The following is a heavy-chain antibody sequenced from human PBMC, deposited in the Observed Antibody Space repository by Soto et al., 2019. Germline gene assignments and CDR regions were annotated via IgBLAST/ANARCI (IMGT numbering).Heavy chain of an antibody. CDR2: INHTGGA. CDR1: GGASSSYY. Sequence: EALSLTCAVSGGASSSYYWSWIRQTPGKGLEWVGEINHTGGANYNPSLKSRLIISMDTSKKQFYLRLSSVTAADTAVYYCARYPAYCTDGKNCPPGPWGQGTLVTVSS. J-gene: IGHJ5*02. V-gene: IGHV4-34*01. CDR3: ARYPAYCTDGKNCPPGP. D-gene: IGHD2-8*01.